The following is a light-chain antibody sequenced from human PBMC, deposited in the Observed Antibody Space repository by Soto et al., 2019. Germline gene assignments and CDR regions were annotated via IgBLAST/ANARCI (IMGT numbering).Light chain of an antibody. J-gene: IGKJ5*01. V-gene: IGKV3-11*01. CDR2: DST. CDR3: QQRNVWPPIT. CDR1: QAVSSS. Sequence: EIVLTQSPGTLSLSPGERATLSCMASQAVSSSLAWYQQKSGKPPRLVIYDSTLRANGVPDRFGGSRSGTEFTLTINSLEPEDFAVYYCQQRNVWPPITFGQGTRLEIK.